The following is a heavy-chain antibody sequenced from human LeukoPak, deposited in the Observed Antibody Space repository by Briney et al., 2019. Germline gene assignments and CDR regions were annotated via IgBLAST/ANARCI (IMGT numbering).Heavy chain of an antibody. D-gene: IGHD2-2*01. Sequence: GGSLRLSCAASGFTFSSYWMSWVRQAPGKGLEWVANIKQDGSEKYYVDSVKGRFTISRDNAKNSLYLQMNSLRAEDTAVYYCARGGCSSTSCPILWGGAFDIWGQGTMVTVSS. V-gene: IGHV3-7*01. J-gene: IGHJ3*02. CDR1: GFTFSSYW. CDR2: IKQDGSEK. CDR3: ARGGCSSTSCPILWGGAFDI.